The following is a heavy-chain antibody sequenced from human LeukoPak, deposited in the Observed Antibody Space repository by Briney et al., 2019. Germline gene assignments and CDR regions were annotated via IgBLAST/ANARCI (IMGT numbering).Heavy chain of an antibody. V-gene: IGHV3-7*05. CDR1: GFTFSSYW. J-gene: IGHJ4*02. D-gene: IGHD2-2*01. CDR2: KKQDGGEK. CDR3: ARDQRYCSSSSCPWEPFDY. Sequence: GGSLRLSCAASGFTFSSYWMSWVRQARGRGLEWVANKKQDGGEKYYVDSVKGRFTISRDNAKNSLYLQMNSLRAGDTAVYYCARDQRYCSSSSCPWEPFDYWGQGTLVTVSS.